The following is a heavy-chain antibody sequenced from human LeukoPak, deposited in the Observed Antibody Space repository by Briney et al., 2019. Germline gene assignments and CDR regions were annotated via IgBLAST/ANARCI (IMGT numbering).Heavy chain of an antibody. CDR1: GFTFSNAW. V-gene: IGHV4-4*02. CDR3: VSILLFCGGDCYPKFDF. J-gene: IGHJ4*01. D-gene: IGHD2-21*02. CDR2: ISYSGST. Sequence: PGGSLRLSCAASGFTFSNAWMSWVRQAPGKGLEWIGTISYSGSTYYNPSLKSRVTISLDRSKNQFSLKVTSLTAADTAVYKCVSILLFCGGDCYPKFDFWGHGTLVTVSS.